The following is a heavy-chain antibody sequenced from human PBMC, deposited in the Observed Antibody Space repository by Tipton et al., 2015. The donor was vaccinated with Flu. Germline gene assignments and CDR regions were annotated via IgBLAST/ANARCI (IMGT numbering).Heavy chain of an antibody. CDR1: GFAFSTYS. D-gene: IGHD1-1*01. V-gene: IGHV3-21*04. J-gene: IGHJ3*02. CDR2: IDGSGTFI. CDR3: ARKGVNDLSRAFDI. Sequence: SLRLSCAASGFAFSTYSMHWVRQAPGKGLEWVSSIDGSGTFIFYAGPVKGRFTISRDNSHNTVFLQMTNLSSVTAADTAIYYCARKGVNDLSRAFDIWGQGTMVTVSS.